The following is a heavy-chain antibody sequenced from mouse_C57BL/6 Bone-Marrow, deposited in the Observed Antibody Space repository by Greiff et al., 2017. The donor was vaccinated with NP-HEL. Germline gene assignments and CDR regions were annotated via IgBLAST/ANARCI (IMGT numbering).Heavy chain of an antibody. CDR3: ARRRKVYYAMDY. CDR2: INPNNGGT. V-gene: IGHV1-18*01. J-gene: IGHJ4*01. Sequence: EVKLQQSGPELVKPGASVKIPCKASGYTFTDYNMDWVKQSHGKSLEWIGDINPNNGGTIYNQKFKGKATLTVDKSSSTAYMELRSLTSEDTAVYYCARRRKVYYAMDYWGQGTSVTVSS. CDR1: GYTFTDYN.